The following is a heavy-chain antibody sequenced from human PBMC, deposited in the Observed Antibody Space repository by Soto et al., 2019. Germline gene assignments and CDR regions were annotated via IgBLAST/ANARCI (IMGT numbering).Heavy chain of an antibody. J-gene: IGHJ4*02. CDR2: ISSSSSYI. D-gene: IGHD6-19*01. Sequence: GGSLRLSCAASGFTFSSYSMNWVRQAPGKGLEWVSSISSSSSYIYYADSVKGRFTISRDNAKNSLYLQMNSLRAEDTAVYYCARVPPQVRIAVAQDADGYWGQGTLVTVSS. CDR1: GFTFSSYS. CDR3: ARVPPQVRIAVAQDADGY. V-gene: IGHV3-21*01.